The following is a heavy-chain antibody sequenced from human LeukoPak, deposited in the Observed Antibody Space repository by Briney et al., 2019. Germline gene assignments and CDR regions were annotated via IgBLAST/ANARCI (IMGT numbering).Heavy chain of an antibody. CDR1: GYTFTGYY. Sequence: ASVKVSCKASGYTFTGYYMHWVRQAPGQGLEWMGWINPNSGGTNYAQKFQGRVTMTRDTSISTAYMELSRLRSDDTAVYYCAREAYSSSSNWFDYWGQGTLVTVSS. V-gene: IGHV1-2*02. CDR2: INPNSGGT. CDR3: AREAYSSSSNWFDY. J-gene: IGHJ5*01. D-gene: IGHD6-13*01.